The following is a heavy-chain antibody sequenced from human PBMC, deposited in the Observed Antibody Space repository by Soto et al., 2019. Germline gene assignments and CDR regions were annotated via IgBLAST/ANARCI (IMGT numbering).Heavy chain of an antibody. V-gene: IGHV3-23*01. CDR1: GFTFSGYA. D-gene: IGHD2-21*02. J-gene: IGHJ6*02. Sequence: GALRLSCAASGFTFSGYAMSWVRQAPGKGLEWVSAISGSGGSTYYADSVKGRFTISRDNSKNTLYLQMNSLRAEDTAVYYCAKETYCGGACSPTGPHYYYGMDVWGQGTTVTVSS. CDR3: AKETYCGGACSPTGPHYYYGMDV. CDR2: ISGSGGST.